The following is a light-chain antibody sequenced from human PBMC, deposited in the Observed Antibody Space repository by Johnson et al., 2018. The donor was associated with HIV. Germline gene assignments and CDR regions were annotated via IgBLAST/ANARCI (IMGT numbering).Light chain of an antibody. CDR2: DNN. V-gene: IGLV1-51*01. Sequence: QSFLTQPPSVSAAPGQKVTISCSGSSSNIGNNYVSWYQQLPGTAPKLLIYDNNKRPSGIPDRFSGSKSGTSATLGITGLQTGDEADYYCGTWDSSLSGVFGTGTKVTVL. CDR1: SSNIGNNY. CDR3: GTWDSSLSGV. J-gene: IGLJ1*01.